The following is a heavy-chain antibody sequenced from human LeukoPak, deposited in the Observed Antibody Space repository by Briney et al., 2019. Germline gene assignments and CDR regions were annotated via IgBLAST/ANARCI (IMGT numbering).Heavy chain of an antibody. CDR3: ARGHSSGWSNFDC. CDR1: GFTFSTYW. J-gene: IGHJ4*02. CDR2: INLDGSST. D-gene: IGHD6-19*01. Sequence: PGGSLRLSCAASGFTFSTYWMHWVRQSPGRGLVWVSRINLDGSSTSYADSVKGRFTISRDNAKNSLYLQMSSLRAEDTAVYYCARGHSSGWSNFDCWGLGTLVTVSS. V-gene: IGHV3-74*01.